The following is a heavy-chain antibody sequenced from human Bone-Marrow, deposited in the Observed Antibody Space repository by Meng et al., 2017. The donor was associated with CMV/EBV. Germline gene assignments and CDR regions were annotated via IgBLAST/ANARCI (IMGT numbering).Heavy chain of an antibody. Sequence: SVYSFSSYSIRRLRQVPGQWLEWIKVIEPSDDSTTYAQHVQSRVTTTRDTSTITIYTELSGVRSEYTAMYYSERVKHYSFWIIFDYWGQGTLVTVSS. CDR3: ERVKHYSFWIIFDY. V-gene: IGHV1-46*01. J-gene: IGHJ4*02. D-gene: IGHD3-3*01. CDR2: IEPSDDST. CDR1: VYSFSSYS.